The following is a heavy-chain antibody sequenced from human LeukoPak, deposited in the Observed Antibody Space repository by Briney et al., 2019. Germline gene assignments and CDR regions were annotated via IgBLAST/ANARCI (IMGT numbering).Heavy chain of an antibody. CDR3: AISNGYGMDV. CDR2: ISSSGSTI. D-gene: IGHD2-8*01. Sequence: GGSLRLSCAASGFTFSSYEMNWVRQAPGKGLEWVSYISSSGSTIYYADSVKDRFTISRDNAKNSLYLQMNSLRAEDTAVYYCAISNGYGMDVWGQGTTVTVSS. J-gene: IGHJ6*02. CDR1: GFTFSSYE. V-gene: IGHV3-48*03.